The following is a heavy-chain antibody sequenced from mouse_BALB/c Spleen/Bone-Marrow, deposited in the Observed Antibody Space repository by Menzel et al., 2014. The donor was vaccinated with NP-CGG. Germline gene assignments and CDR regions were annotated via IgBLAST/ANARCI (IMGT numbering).Heavy chain of an antibody. J-gene: IGHJ2*01. CDR2: ISSGSSTI. V-gene: IGHV5-17*02. D-gene: IGHD2-14*01. CDR3: ARDVPLYDVGYFDY. Sequence: VQLQQSGGGLVQPGGSRKLSCAASGFTFSSFGMHWVRQAPEKGLEWVAYISSGSSTIYYADTVKGRFTISRDNPKNTLLLQMTSLRSEDTAMYYCARDVPLYDVGYFDYWGQGTTLTVSS. CDR1: GFTFSSFG.